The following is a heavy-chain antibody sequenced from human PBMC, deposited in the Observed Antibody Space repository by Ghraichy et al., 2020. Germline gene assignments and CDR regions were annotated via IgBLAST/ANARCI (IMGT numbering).Heavy chain of an antibody. D-gene: IGHD3-22*01. Sequence: GESLNISCAASGFTFSSYGMHWVRQAPGKGLEWVAVISYDGSNKYYADSVKGRFTISRDNSKNTLYLQMNSLRAEDTAVYYCAKAREMIVQAALDYWGQGTLVTVSS. CDR1: GFTFSSYG. CDR2: ISYDGSNK. CDR3: AKAREMIVQAALDY. V-gene: IGHV3-30*18. J-gene: IGHJ4*02.